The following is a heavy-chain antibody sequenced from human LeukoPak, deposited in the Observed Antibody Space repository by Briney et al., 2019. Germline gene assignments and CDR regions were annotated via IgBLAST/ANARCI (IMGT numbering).Heavy chain of an antibody. J-gene: IGHJ3*02. Sequence: PGGSLRLSCAASGFTFDDYAMHWVRHAPGKGLEWVSGISWNSGSIGYADSVKGRFTISRDNAKNSLYLQMNSLRAEDTAVYYCARDSGYDGTPEAFDIWGQGTMVTVSS. CDR3: ARDSGYDGTPEAFDI. CDR1: GFTFDDYA. V-gene: IGHV3-9*01. CDR2: ISWNSGSI. D-gene: IGHD5-12*01.